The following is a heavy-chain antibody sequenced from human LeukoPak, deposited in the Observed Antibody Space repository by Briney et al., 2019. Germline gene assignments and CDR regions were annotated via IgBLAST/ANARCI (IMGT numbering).Heavy chain of an antibody. J-gene: IGHJ4*02. CDR1: GFTFDDYA. D-gene: IGHD3-22*01. Sequence: GGSLRLSCAASGFTFDDYAMHWVRQAPGKGLEWVSGISWNSGSIGYADSVKGRFTISRDNAKNSLYPQMNSLRAEDTALYYCAKGHAYYDSSGYADYWGQGTLVTVSS. CDR2: ISWNSGSI. CDR3: AKGHAYYDSSGYADY. V-gene: IGHV3-9*01.